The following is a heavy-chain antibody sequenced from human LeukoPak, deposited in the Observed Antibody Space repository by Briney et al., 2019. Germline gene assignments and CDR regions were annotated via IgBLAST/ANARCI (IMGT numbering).Heavy chain of an antibody. J-gene: IGHJ4*02. D-gene: IGHD6-19*01. CDR3: ARGLQQWPRDY. Sequence: ASVKVSCKASGYTFTSYDINWVRQATGQGLEWMGWMNANSGDTGYAQKFQGRVTMTRNTSISTAYMELSSLGSEDTAVYYCARGLQQWPRDYWGQGTLVTVSS. CDR1: GYTFTSYD. CDR2: MNANSGDT. V-gene: IGHV1-8*02.